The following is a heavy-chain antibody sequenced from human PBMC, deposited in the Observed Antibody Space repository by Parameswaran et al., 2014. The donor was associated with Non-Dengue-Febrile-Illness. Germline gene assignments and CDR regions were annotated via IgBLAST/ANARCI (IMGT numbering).Heavy chain of an antibody. CDR2: IYYSGST. Sequence: VRQAPGKGLEWIGYIYYSGSTNYNPSLKSRVTISVDTSKNQFSLKLSSVTAADTAVYYCARVRKVEMATPNAFDIWGQGTMVTVSS. V-gene: IGHV4-59*01. D-gene: IGHD5-24*01. J-gene: IGHJ3*02. CDR3: ARVRKVEMATPNAFDI.